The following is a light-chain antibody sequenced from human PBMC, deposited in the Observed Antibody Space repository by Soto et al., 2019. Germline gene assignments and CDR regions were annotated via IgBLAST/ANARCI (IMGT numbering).Light chain of an antibody. V-gene: IGKV1-33*01. J-gene: IGKJ5*01. CDR2: DAS. CDR3: QQYDNLPPT. CDR1: QDISNY. Sequence: DIQMTQSPSSLSASVGDRVTITCQASQDISNYLNWYQQNPGKAPKLLIYDASNLETGVPSRFSGSGSGTDFTFTISSLQPEDIATYYCQQYDNLPPTCGQGTRLEIK.